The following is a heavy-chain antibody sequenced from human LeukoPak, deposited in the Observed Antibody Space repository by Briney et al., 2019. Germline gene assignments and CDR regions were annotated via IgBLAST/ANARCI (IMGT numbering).Heavy chain of an antibody. CDR2: ISYDGSNK. D-gene: IGHD2-15*01. CDR3: AKEHYPGYCSGGSCPPGYYYYGMDV. Sequence: GGSLRLSCAASGFTFSSYGMHWVRQAPGKGLEWVAVISYDGSNKYYADSVKGRFTISRDNSKNTLYLQMNSLGAEDTAVYYCAKEHYPGYCSGGSCPPGYYYYGMDVWGQGTTVTVSS. V-gene: IGHV3-30*18. CDR1: GFTFSSYG. J-gene: IGHJ6*02.